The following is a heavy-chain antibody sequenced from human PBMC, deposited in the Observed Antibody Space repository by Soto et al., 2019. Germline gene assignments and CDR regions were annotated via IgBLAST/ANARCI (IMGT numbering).Heavy chain of an antibody. CDR2: ISYDSSNN. J-gene: IGHJ4*02. V-gene: IGHV3-30*18. Sequence: VQLLESGGGLIQPGGSLRLSCAASGFTFSYGIHWLRQAPGKGLEWVAYISYDSSNNFYGDSVKGRFTISRDNSKNQQFLQVTILRGEDTGAYYCAKLFMVNRSGNTCEDYWRQGTLFYVAS. CDR1: GFTFSYG. D-gene: IGHD3-22*01. CDR3: AKLFMVNRSGNTCEDY.